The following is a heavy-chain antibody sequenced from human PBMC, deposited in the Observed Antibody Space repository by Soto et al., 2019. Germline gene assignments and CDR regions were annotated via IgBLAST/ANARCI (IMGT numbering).Heavy chain of an antibody. D-gene: IGHD2-8*01. V-gene: IGHV3-23*01. J-gene: IGHJ4*01. CDR2: ISSNGANT. CDR1: GFTFDSPYGHC. Sequence: XECLRLACAASGFTFDSPYGHCMSWVRQSPGKGPEWVSTISSNGANTHYAESVKGRFTISKDASRNTVHLHMNSLRADDTATHFCVSWVSAHFDYWGHGTPVTVSS. CDR3: VSWVSAHFDY.